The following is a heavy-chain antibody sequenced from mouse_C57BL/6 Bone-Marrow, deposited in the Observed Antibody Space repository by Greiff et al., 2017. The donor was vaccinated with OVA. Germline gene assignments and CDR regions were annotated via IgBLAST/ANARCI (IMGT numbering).Heavy chain of an antibody. D-gene: IGHD2-3*01. CDR1: GFTFSSYA. Sequence: EVQLVESGGGLVKPGGSLKLSCAASGFTFSSYAMSWVRQTPEKRLEWVATISDGGSYTYYPDNVKGRFTISRDNAKNNLYLQMSHLKSEDTAMYYCASNDGYYGYAIDYWGQGTSVTVSS. CDR2: ISDGGSYT. CDR3: ASNDGYYGYAIDY. J-gene: IGHJ4*01. V-gene: IGHV5-4*01.